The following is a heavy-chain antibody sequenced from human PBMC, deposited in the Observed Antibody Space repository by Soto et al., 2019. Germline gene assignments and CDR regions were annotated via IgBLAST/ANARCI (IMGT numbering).Heavy chain of an antibody. CDR2: ISSSSSYT. CDR3: ARLRYSGYDYPKGPFDY. V-gene: IGHV3-11*06. D-gene: IGHD5-12*01. Sequence: GGSLRLSCAASGFTFSDYYMSWIRQAPGKGLEWVSYISSSSSYTNYADSVKGRFTISRDNAKNSLYLQMNSLRAEDTAVYYCARLRYSGYDYPKGPFDYWGQGTLVTVSS. CDR1: GFTFSDYY. J-gene: IGHJ4*02.